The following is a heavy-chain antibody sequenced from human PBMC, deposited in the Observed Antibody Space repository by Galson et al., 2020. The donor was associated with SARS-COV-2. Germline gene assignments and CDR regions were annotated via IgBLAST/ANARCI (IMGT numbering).Heavy chain of an antibody. CDR2: INPNSGGT. J-gene: IGHJ4*02. V-gene: IGHV1-2*02. D-gene: IGHD3-10*01. CDR3: ASNRGPGSYSALDD. Sequence: GESLKISCQASGYTFTGYYMHWVRQAPGQGLEWMGWINPNSGGTNSAQKFQGRVTLTRDTSISTAYMELTSLRSDDTAVYYCASNRGPGSYSALDDWGQGTLVTVSS. CDR1: GYTFTGYY.